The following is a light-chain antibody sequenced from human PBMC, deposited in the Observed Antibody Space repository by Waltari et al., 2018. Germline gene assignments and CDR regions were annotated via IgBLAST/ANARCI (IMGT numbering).Light chain of an antibody. CDR3: ASWDDDLSGVV. CDR2: RKN. J-gene: IGLJ2*01. CDR1: SSNIGSSF. Sequence: QSLLTQPPSASGTPGLRVTITCSGRSSNIGSSFVYWYQQLTGTAPKLLMSRKNQRPKGVPDRISGSKSGTSASLAISGLRSEDEAEYYCASWDDDLSGVVFGGGTKVTVL. V-gene: IGLV1-47*01.